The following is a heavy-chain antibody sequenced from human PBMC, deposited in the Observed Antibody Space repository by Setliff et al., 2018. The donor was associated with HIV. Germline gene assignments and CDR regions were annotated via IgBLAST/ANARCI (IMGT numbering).Heavy chain of an antibody. D-gene: IGHD3-22*01. CDR2: INVGNGDT. J-gene: IGHJ4*01. V-gene: IGHV1-3*01. CDR1: GYTFTTYS. CDR3: ARGSLLAVFDFDH. Sequence: ASVKVSCKASGYTFTTYSLHWVRQATGQSLEWMGWINVGNGDTKYSQALQGRITITRDTSANTAYMELSSLRSDDTAVYFCARGSLLAVFDFDHWGHGTLVTVSS.